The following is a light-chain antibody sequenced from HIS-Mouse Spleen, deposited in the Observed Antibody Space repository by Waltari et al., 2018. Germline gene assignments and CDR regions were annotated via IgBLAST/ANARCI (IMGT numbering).Light chain of an antibody. CDR1: AFPTTY. V-gene: IGLV3-10*01. CDR2: DDS. J-gene: IGLJ2*01. CDR3: YSTDSSCNHVV. Sequence: SYALTQPPSLSVSPGQTARITGSGDAFPTTYSSWYQQKSGQAPVLVIYDDSKRPSGIPERFSGSSSGTMSTLTISGAQVEDEADYYCYSTDSSCNHVVFGGGTKLTVL.